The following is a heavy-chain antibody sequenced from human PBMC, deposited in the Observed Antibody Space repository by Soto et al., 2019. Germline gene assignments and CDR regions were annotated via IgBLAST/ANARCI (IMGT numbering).Heavy chain of an antibody. V-gene: IGHV3-30*18. J-gene: IGHJ4*02. CDR1: GFSFSYYG. CDR3: AKGGSFDI. Sequence: QVQLVESGGSVVQPGGSRRLSCAASGFSFSYYGLHWVRQAPGKGLEWLALITHDGYNRYYADSVKGRFTISGDNSKNTIFVQMNSLKSEDTAVYYCAKGGSFDIWGQGTPVTVSS. D-gene: IGHD6-6*01. CDR2: ITHDGYNR.